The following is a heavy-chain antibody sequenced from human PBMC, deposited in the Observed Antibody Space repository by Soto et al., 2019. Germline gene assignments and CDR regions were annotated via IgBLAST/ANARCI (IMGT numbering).Heavy chain of an antibody. Sequence: QVHLVQSGADVKKPGSSVKVSCRASGGTFNNYAINWVRQAPGQGLEWMGGIIPIIGTTTYAQKFQGRVTIAADECTSTAYVEHSSLRSEDTAVYYCATGAWGSSVWYDYFDCWGQGSLVTVSS. D-gene: IGHD6-19*01. CDR1: GGTFNNYA. CDR2: IIPIIGTT. J-gene: IGHJ4*02. V-gene: IGHV1-69*01. CDR3: ATGAWGSSVWYDYFDC.